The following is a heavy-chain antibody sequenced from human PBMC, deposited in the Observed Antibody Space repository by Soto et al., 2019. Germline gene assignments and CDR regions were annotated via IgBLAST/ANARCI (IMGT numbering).Heavy chain of an antibody. CDR3: ASPVRGFSAYRRVGAFEI. V-gene: IGHV3-7*05. D-gene: IGHD5-12*01. CDR2: IKQDGSEK. CDR1: GITGSGNW. J-gene: IGHJ3*02. Sequence: EVQLVESGGDLVQPGGSLRLSCSASGITGSGNWMSWVRQAPGKGLEWVANIKQDGSEKYYVDSVKGRFTISRDNAKTSLSLKMNSLRAEDTAMYYCASPVRGFSAYRRVGAFEIWGQGTRVTVSS.